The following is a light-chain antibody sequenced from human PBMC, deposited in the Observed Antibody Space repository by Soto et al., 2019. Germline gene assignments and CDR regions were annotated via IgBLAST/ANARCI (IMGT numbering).Light chain of an antibody. CDR1: QSISSY. CDR3: QQSYSTLT. V-gene: IGKV1-39*01. J-gene: IGKJ4*01. Sequence: DIQMTQSPSSLSASVGDRVTITCRASQSISSYLNWYQQKPGKAPKLLIYAASSLQSGVPSRFSGSGSGTDFTLTISSLQPEDFATYYCQQSYSTLTFGGGTKV. CDR2: AAS.